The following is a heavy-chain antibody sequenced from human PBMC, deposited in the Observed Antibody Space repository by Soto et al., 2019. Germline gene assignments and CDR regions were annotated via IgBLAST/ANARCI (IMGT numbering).Heavy chain of an antibody. CDR2: IKSKSYGEAT. V-gene: IGHV3-15*01. CDR1: GFIFSNAW. D-gene: IGHD1-26*01. Sequence: EVQLVESGGGLVKPGGSLRLSCAASGFIFSNAWMSWVRQAPGKGLEWVGSIKSKSYGEATDYAAPVTGRFTISRDDSKNTLYLQMNSLKTEDTAVDYCTIDGLYSEGFDYWGQGALVTVSS. J-gene: IGHJ4*02. CDR3: TIDGLYSEGFDY.